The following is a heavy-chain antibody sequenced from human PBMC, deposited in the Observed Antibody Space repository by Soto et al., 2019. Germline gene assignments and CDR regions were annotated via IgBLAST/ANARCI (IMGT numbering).Heavy chain of an antibody. V-gene: IGHV4-34*01. Sequence: QVQLQQWGAGLLKPSETLSLTCAVYGGSLSDYYWSWIRQPPGKGLEWIGEINHSGSTNYNPSLKSRVTISVDTSKKQFSLKLSSVTAADTAVYYCARAETAMALYYFDYWGQETLVTVSS. CDR3: ARAETAMALYYFDY. D-gene: IGHD5-18*01. J-gene: IGHJ4*02. CDR2: INHSGST. CDR1: GGSLSDYY.